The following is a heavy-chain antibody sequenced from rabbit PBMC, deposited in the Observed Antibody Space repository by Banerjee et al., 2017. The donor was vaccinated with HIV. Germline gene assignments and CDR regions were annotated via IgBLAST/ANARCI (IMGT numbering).Heavy chain of an antibody. CDR2: IYSGSGRT. J-gene: IGHJ3*01. Sequence: EESGGDLVKPGASLTLTCKASGFDFSSNAMCWVRQAPGKGLEWIGCIYSGSGRTYYASWAKGRFSISRSTSLNTVTLQMTSLTAADTATYFCARGLVAGVLDLWGQGTLVTVS. CDR3: ARGLVAGVLDL. V-gene: IGHV1S47*01. CDR1: GFDFSSNA. D-gene: IGHD3-3*01.